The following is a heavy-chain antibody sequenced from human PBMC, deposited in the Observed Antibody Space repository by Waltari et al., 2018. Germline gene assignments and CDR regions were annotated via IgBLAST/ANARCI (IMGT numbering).Heavy chain of an antibody. CDR1: GFTFSSYG. Sequence: EVQLVESGGGLVQPGGSLSLPCAASGFTFSSYGMNWVRQAPGKGLEWISYISGSGTTIYYADSVKGRFTISRDDAENSLYLQMNSLRAEDTALYYCARRFDSWGQGTRVTVSS. V-gene: IGHV3-48*03. CDR3: ARRFDS. CDR2: ISGSGTTI. J-gene: IGHJ4*02.